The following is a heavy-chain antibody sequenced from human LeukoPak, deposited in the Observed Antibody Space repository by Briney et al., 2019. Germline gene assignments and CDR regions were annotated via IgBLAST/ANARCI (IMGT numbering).Heavy chain of an antibody. Sequence: GGSLRLSCAASGFTFSNHWMNWVRQAPGKGLEWVANTNQDGSENFYVDSVKGRFTISRDNTRMSLYLQMNSLRVEDTAVYYYAKTSWGVVDPLDYWGQGTMVTVSS. V-gene: IGHV3-7*01. D-gene: IGHD2-15*01. J-gene: IGHJ4*02. CDR2: TNQDGSEN. CDR3: AKTSWGVVDPLDY. CDR1: GFTFSNHW.